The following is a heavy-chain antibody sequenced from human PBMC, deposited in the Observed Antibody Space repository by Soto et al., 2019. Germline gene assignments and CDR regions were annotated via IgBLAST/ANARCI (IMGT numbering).Heavy chain of an antibody. Sequence: EVQLVASGGGLVQPGGSLRLSCAASGFAFSSYEMNWVRQSPGKGLEWLSYISSTASTIHYADSVKGRFTISRDNANNSVYLQINRLTADASAVYYCARAAGIMTRGFHDIDVWGQGTTGTFSS. D-gene: IGHD3-10*01. CDR3: ARAAGIMTRGFHDIDV. J-gene: IGHJ6*02. V-gene: IGHV3-48*03. CDR2: ISSTASTI. CDR1: GFAFSSYE.